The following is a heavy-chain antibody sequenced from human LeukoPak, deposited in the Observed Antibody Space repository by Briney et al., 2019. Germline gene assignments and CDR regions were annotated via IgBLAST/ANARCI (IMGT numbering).Heavy chain of an antibody. CDR2: INPSGGST. CDR1: GYTFTSYY. V-gene: IGHV1-46*03. Sequence: ASVKVSCKASGYTFTSYYMHWVRQAPGQGLEWMGIINPSGGSTSYAQKFQGRVTMTRDTSTSTVYMELSSLRSEDTAVYYCARDRDSYGYGAHWYFDLWGRGNLVTVSS. CDR3: ARDRDSYGYGAHWYFDL. D-gene: IGHD5-18*01. J-gene: IGHJ2*01.